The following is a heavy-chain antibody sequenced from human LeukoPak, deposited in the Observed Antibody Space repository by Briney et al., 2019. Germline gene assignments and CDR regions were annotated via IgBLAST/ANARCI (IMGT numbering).Heavy chain of an antibody. CDR3: ARDPGEPATANWFDP. J-gene: IGHJ5*02. CDR1: GYTFTGYY. Sequence: VASVKVSCKASGYTFTGYYMHWVRQAPGRGLEWMGWINPNSGGTNYAQKFQGRVTMTRDTSISTAYMELSRLRSDDTAVYYCARDPGEPATANWFDPWGQGTLVAVSS. D-gene: IGHD1-14*01. CDR2: INPNSGGT. V-gene: IGHV1-2*02.